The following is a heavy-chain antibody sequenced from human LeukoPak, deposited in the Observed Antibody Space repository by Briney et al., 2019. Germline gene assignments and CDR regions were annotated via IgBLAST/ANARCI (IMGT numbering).Heavy chain of an antibody. CDR3: ARGAYTGNTRGYYYYMDV. D-gene: IGHD1-26*01. CDR1: GYTFTSYD. Sequence: ASVKVSCKASGYTFTSYDINWVRQATGQGLEWMGWMNPNSGNTGYAQKFQGRVTMTEDTSTYTAYMELSSLRSEDTAVYYCARGAYTGNTRGYYYYMDVWGTGTTVTISS. CDR2: MNPNSGNT. V-gene: IGHV1-8*01. J-gene: IGHJ6*03.